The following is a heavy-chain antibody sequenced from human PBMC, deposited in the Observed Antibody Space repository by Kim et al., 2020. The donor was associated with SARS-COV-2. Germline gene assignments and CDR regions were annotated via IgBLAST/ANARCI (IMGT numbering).Heavy chain of an antibody. J-gene: IGHJ5*01. Sequence: SETLSLTCGVYGGSFSGYYLSWIRQPPAKGLEWIGEINHSGSTTYYPSPKSRGTISVDTSKNQFSLKLSSVTAADTAGYYCARVKKESCSSTSCYIRGKRFHGFHSRGQGTLGTVSS. V-gene: IGHV4-34*01. CDR3: ARVKKESCSSTSCYIRGKRFHGFHS. D-gene: IGHD2-2*02. CDR2: INHSGST. CDR1: GGSFSGYY.